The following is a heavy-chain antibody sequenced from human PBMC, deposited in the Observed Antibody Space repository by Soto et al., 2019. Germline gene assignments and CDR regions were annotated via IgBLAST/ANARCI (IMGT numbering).Heavy chain of an antibody. CDR3: AKGGRQWLVTSDFNY. CDR2: VSHDGRNT. CDR1: GFTFSDYA. V-gene: IGHV3-30*18. D-gene: IGHD6-19*01. J-gene: IGHJ4*02. Sequence: VQLVESGGGMVQPGRSLRLSCAASGFTFSDYAMHWVRQAPGKGLEWVAVVSHDGRNTHYADSVKSRFTISRDSSKNTVYLEMTSLRAEDTAVYYCAKGGRQWLVTSDFNYWGQGALVTVSS.